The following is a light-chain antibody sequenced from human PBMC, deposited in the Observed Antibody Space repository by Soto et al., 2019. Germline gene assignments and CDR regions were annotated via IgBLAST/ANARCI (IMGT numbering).Light chain of an antibody. J-gene: IGLJ3*02. CDR1: SYNVGKNL. CDR3: AAWDDSLSAWV. CDR2: TNK. V-gene: IGLV1-47*01. Sequence: QSVLTQPPSASGTPGQRVTISCSGGSYNVGKNLVYWYQQRPGTAPKLIIFTNKQRPSGVPDRFSGSNSGSSASLAISGLRYEDEADYFCAAWDDSLSAWVFGGGTEVTVL.